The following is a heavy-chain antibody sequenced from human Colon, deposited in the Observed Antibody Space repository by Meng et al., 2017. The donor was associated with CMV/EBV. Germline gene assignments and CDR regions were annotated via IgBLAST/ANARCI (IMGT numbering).Heavy chain of an antibody. Sequence: ASVKVSCKASGYTFTSYHIHWVRQAPGQGLEWVGMINPSDGGPTYAQKFQGRVTMTRDTSTSTVYMDLSSLRSEDTALYFCAREYCTAFTRSYNPHWFDPWGQGTLVTVSS. CDR2: INPSDGGP. J-gene: IGHJ5*02. V-gene: IGHV1-46*01. CDR3: AREYCTAFTRSYNPHWFDP. CDR1: GYTFTSYH. D-gene: IGHD2-8*02.